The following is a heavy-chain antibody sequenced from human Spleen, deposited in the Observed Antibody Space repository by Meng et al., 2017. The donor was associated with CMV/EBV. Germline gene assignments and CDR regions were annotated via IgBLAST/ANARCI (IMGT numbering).Heavy chain of an antibody. Sequence: ASVKVSCKASGYTFTSYYMHWVRQAPGQGLEWMGWINLHSGNTGYRQKFQGRVTITRNTSISTVYMELSSLRSEDSAVYYCVRGDDWFDPWGQGTLVTVSS. J-gene: IGHJ5*02. V-gene: IGHV1-8*03. CDR1: GYTFTSYY. CDR2: INLHSGNT. CDR3: VRGDDWFDP.